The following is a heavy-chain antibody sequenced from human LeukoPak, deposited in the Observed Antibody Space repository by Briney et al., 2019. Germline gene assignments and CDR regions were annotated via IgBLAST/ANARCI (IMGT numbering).Heavy chain of an antibody. CDR3: ARDRWAEANTYGASDI. CDR1: GGSISTYY. CDR2: VYRSGNT. V-gene: IGHV4-4*07. D-gene: IGHD6-25*01. Sequence: PSEALSLTCSVSGGSISTYYWSWIRQPAGKGLEWIGRVYRSGNTNYNPSLQSRVTMSVDTSKNQISLRLTSVTAADTAVYYCARDRWAEANTYGASDIWGQGTMVTVSS. J-gene: IGHJ3*02.